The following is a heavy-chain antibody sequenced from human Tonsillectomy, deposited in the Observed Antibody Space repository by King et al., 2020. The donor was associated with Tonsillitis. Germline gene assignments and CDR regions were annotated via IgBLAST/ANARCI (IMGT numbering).Heavy chain of an antibody. Sequence: ITLKESGPALVKPTQTLTLTCTFSGFSLSTSGVGVGWLRQPPGKALEWLALIYLDDDKRYSPSLKSRLTITKDTSKNQVVLTMTNMDPVDTATYYSAXXWXXXXFXLXDAFDIXGQGXMVTVSS. CDR3: AXXWXXXXFXLXDAFDI. CDR2: IYLDDDK. D-gene: IGHD3-3*01. CDR1: GFSLSTSGVG. J-gene: IGHJ3*02. V-gene: IGHV2-5*02.